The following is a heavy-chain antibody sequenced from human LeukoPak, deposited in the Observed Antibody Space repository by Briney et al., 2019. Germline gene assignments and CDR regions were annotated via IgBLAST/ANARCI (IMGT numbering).Heavy chain of an antibody. D-gene: IGHD5-18*01. CDR2: IIPIFGTA. Sequence: SVKVSCKASGGTFSSYAISWVRQAPGQGLEWMGGIIPIFGTANYAQKFQGRVTITTDESTSTAYMELSSLRSENTAVYYCARGWIQLWLPGELGYWGQGTLVTVSS. CDR1: GGTFSSYA. V-gene: IGHV1-69*05. CDR3: ARGWIQLWLPGELGY. J-gene: IGHJ4*02.